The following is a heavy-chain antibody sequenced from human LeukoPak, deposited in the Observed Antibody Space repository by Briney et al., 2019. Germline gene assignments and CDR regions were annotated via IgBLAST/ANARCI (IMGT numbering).Heavy chain of an antibody. CDR3: ARESKLLWFGELLYYFDY. V-gene: IGHV1-69*05. D-gene: IGHD3-10*01. J-gene: IGHJ4*02. CDR2: IIPIFGTA. Sequence: ASVKVSCXASGGTFSSYAISWVRQAPGQGLEWMGRIIPIFGTANYAQKFQGRVTITTDESTSTAYMELSSLRSEDTAVYYCARESKLLWFGELLYYFDYWGQGTLVTVSS. CDR1: GGTFSSYA.